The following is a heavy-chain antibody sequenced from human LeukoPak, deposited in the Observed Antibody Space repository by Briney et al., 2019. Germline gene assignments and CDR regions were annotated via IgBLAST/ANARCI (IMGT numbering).Heavy chain of an antibody. CDR1: GFTFSSYS. Sequence: PGGSLRLSCAASGFTFSSYSMNWVRQAPGKGLEWVSSISSSSSYIYYADSVKGRFTISRDNAKNSLYLQMNSLRAEDTAVYYCARVGGTTVTPGYYYYYGMDVWGQGTTVTVSS. D-gene: IGHD4-17*01. J-gene: IGHJ6*02. CDR2: ISSSSSYI. V-gene: IGHV3-21*01. CDR3: ARVGGTTVTPGYYYYYGMDV.